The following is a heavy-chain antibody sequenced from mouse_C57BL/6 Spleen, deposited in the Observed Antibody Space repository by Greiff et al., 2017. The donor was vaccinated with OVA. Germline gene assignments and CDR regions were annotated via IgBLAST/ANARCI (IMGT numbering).Heavy chain of an antibody. J-gene: IGHJ1*03. Sequence: EVQLQESGGGLVQPKGSLKLSCAASGFSFNTYAMTWVRQAPGKGLEWVARIRSKSNNYATDYADSVKDRFTISRDDSDSMLYLQMNNLKTEDTARYYCVRHLLWYFDVWGTGTTVTVSS. V-gene: IGHV10-1*01. CDR1: GFSFNTYA. CDR2: IRSKSNNYAT. CDR3: VRHLLWYFDV. D-gene: IGHD1-1*01.